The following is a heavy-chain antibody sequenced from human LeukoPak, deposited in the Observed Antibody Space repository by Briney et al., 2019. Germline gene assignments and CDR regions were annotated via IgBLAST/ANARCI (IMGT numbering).Heavy chain of an antibody. J-gene: IGHJ6*02. Sequence: SETLSLTCTVSGGSISSYYWSWIRQPPGKGLEWIGYIYYSGSTNYNPSLKSRVTISVDTSKNQFSLKLSSVTAADTAVYYCARVLAAAGTTYGYYYGMDVWGQGTTVTVSS. V-gene: IGHV4-59*01. D-gene: IGHD6-13*01. CDR2: IYYSGST. CDR3: ARVLAAAGTTYGYYYGMDV. CDR1: GGSISSYY.